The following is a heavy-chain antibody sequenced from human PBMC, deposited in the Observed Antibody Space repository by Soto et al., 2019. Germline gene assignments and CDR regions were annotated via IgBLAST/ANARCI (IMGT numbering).Heavy chain of an antibody. D-gene: IGHD4-17*01. V-gene: IGHV3-21*01. Sequence: GGSLRLSCAASGFTFSSYSMNWVRQAPGKGLEWVSSISSSSSYIYYADSVKGRFTISRDNAKNSLYLQMNSLRAEDTAVYYCARALHYGDYRDYWGQGTLVTVSS. J-gene: IGHJ4*02. CDR3: ARALHYGDYRDY. CDR1: GFTFSSYS. CDR2: ISSSSSYI.